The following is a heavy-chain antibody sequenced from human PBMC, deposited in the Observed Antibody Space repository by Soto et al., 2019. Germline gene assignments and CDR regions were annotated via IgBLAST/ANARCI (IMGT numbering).Heavy chain of an antibody. CDR2: ISYDGSNK. V-gene: IGHV3-30-3*01. J-gene: IGHJ6*02. Sequence: GGSLILSCAASGFTFSSYAMHWVRQAPGKGLGWVAVISYDGSNKYYADSVKGRFTISRDNSKNTLYLQMNSLRAEDAAVYYCARDSTTIFGVVIMGPTYGMDVWGQGTTVTVSS. D-gene: IGHD3-3*01. CDR1: GFTFSSYA. CDR3: ARDSTTIFGVVIMGPTYGMDV.